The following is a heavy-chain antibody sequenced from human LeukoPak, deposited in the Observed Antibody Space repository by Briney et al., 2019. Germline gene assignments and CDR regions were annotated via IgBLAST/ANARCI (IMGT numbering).Heavy chain of an antibody. CDR2: IKQDGSEK. J-gene: IGHJ6*03. Sequence: GGSLRLSCAASGFTFSSYWMSWVRQAPGKGLEWVASIKQDGSEKYYVDSVKGRFTISRDNAKNSLYLQMSSLRAEDTALYYCARVPRESIAVAGTYMDVWGKGTTVTVSS. D-gene: IGHD6-19*01. CDR1: GFTFSSYW. V-gene: IGHV3-7*01. CDR3: ARVPRESIAVAGTYMDV.